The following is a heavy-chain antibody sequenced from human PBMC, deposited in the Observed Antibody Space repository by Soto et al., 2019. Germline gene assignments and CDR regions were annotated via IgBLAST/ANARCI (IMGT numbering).Heavy chain of an antibody. V-gene: IGHV3-30*18. CDR1: GFTFSTFG. D-gene: IGHD4-17*01. J-gene: IGHJ4*02. CDR2: TSYDGNNQ. Sequence: GGSLRLSCAASGFTFSTFGIHWVRQAPGKGLEWVAATSYDGNNQFYTDSVKGRFTISRDSSKNTVYLQMNSLRPEDTAVYYCADESYGGGDYWGQGTLVTVSS. CDR3: ADESYGGGDY.